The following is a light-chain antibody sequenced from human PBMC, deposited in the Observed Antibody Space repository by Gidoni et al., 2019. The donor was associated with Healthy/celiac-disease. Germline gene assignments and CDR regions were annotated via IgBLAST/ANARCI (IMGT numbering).Light chain of an antibody. V-gene: IGKV3-20*01. CDR2: GAS. CDR1: QRVSSSY. CDR3: QQYGSSPWT. Sequence: IVFTQSPGTLSLSPGERAPLSCRASQRVSSSYLAWYQHKPGQAPRLLIYGASSRATGIPDRFSGSGSGTDFTLTISRLEPEDFAAYYCQQYGSSPWTFGQGTKVEIK. J-gene: IGKJ1*01.